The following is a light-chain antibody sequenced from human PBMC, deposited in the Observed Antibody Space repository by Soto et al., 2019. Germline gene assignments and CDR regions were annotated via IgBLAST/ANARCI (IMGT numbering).Light chain of an antibody. CDR2: GAS. J-gene: IGKJ1*01. V-gene: IGKV3-15*01. Sequence: EIVMTQSPATLSVSPGERATLSCRASQSVSSNLAWYQQKPGQSPRPLIYGASTRATGIPARVSGSGSGTEFTLAIRSLQSEYFAISFCRQDNSWPPDRTFGQGTKVEIK. CDR3: RQDNSWPPDRT. CDR1: QSVSSN.